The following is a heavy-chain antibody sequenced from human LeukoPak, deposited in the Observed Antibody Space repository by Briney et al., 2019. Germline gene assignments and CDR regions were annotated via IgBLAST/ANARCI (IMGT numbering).Heavy chain of an antibody. J-gene: IGHJ4*02. CDR3: ARVSWDISYVDF. V-gene: IGHV4-38-2*02. CDR2: MFHSGSS. Sequence: SETLSLTCTVSGYSIRSGYYWGWIRQPPGKGLEGIRCMFHSGSSYFNSSLMSRLSILSDTSKNQFSINLTSEAAADTAVYYCARVSWDISYVDFWGRGTLVTVSS. D-gene: IGHD1-26*01. CDR1: GYSIRSGYY.